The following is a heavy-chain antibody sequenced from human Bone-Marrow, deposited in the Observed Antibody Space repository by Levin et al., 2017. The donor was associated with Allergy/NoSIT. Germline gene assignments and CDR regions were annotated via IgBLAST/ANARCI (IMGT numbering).Heavy chain of an antibody. CDR3: ARGRDSSTWYPPDC. D-gene: IGHD6-13*01. Sequence: SLKISCAASGFTFADYAMHWVRQVPGKGLEWVSGISYNSGSKGYADSVTGRFTISRDNAKRSLYLQMNSLRPEDTALYSCARGRDSSTWYPPDCWGQGTLVTVSS. V-gene: IGHV3-9*01. J-gene: IGHJ4*02. CDR1: GFTFADYA. CDR2: ISYNSGSK.